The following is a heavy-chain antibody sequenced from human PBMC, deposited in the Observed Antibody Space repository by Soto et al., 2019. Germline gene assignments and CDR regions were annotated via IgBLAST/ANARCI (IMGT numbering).Heavy chain of an antibody. J-gene: IGHJ5*02. V-gene: IGHV1-69*01. CDR1: GGTFSSYA. CDR2: IIPIFGTA. D-gene: IGHD6-19*01. CDR3: ARQRQSLEPGWFDP. Sequence: QVQLVQSGAEVKKPGSSVKVSCKASGGTFSSYAISWVRQAPGQGLEWMGGIIPIFGTANYEQKLQGRVKIPAEEYKSTAYMELSSLRSEDTAVYYCARQRQSLEPGWFDPWGQGTLVNVS.